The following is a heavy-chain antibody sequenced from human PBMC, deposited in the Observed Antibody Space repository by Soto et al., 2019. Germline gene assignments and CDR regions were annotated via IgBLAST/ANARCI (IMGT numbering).Heavy chain of an antibody. CDR1: GGSFSGYY. CDR3: ARGGTDYDFWSGYAIKSYFDY. CDR2: INHSGST. V-gene: IGHV4-34*01. J-gene: IGHJ4*02. Sequence: SETLSLTCAVYGGSFSGYYWSWIRQPPGKGLEWIGEINHSGSTNYNPSLKSRVTISVDTSKNQFSLKLSSVTAADTAVYYCARGGTDYDFWSGYAIKSYFDYWGQGTLVTVSS. D-gene: IGHD3-3*01.